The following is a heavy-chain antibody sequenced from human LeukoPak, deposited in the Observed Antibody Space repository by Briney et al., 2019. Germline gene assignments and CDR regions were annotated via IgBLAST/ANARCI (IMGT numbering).Heavy chain of an antibody. CDR3: VVPGSPFDY. CDR2: INSDGSST. D-gene: IGHD1-26*01. Sequence: GGSLRLSCAASGFTFSSYWIHWVRQAPGKGLVWVSRINSDGSSTSYADSVKGRFTTSRGNAKNTVYLQMNSLRVEDTAVYYCVVPGSPFDYGGQGTLVTVSS. J-gene: IGHJ4*02. CDR1: GFTFSSYW. V-gene: IGHV3-74*01.